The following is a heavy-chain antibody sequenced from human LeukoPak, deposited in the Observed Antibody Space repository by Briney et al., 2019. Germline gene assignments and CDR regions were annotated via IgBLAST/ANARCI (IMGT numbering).Heavy chain of an antibody. CDR3: ARGGSTFIGILND. Sequence: ASVKVSCKASGYTFTAYYIHWVRQAPGQGLEWMGWIDPNSGGTNFAQKFQGRVIMTRDTSTSTAYMELSKLRFDDTAFYYCARGGSTFIGILNDWGQGARVTVSS. D-gene: IGHD3-16*01. J-gene: IGHJ4*02. CDR2: IDPNSGGT. CDR1: GYTFTAYY. V-gene: IGHV1-2*02.